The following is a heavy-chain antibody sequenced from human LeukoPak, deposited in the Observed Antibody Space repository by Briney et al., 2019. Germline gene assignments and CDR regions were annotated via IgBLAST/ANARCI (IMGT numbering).Heavy chain of an antibody. CDR1: GFTFSSYA. J-gene: IGHJ4*02. D-gene: IGHD5-18*01. V-gene: IGHV3-23*01. Sequence: PLGSLRLSCAASGFTFSSYAMSWVRQAPGQGLEWVSAISGIGGSTYYADSVRGRFTISRDNSKNTLYLQMNSRRAEATAVYYCAKDVAIELWLGYFDYWGQGALVTVSS. CDR2: ISGIGGST. CDR3: AKDVAIELWLGYFDY.